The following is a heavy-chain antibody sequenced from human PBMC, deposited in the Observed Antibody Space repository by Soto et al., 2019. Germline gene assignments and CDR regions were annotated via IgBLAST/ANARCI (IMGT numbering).Heavy chain of an antibody. J-gene: IGHJ4*02. CDR1: GFTFNSYS. CDR2: ISSSSSYI. D-gene: IGHD1-26*01. Sequence: NPVGSLRLSCAASGFTFNSYSMNWVRQAPGKGLEWVSSISSSSSYIYYADSVKGRFAISRDNAKNSLYLQMNSLRAEDTAVYYCARVWSYVIDYWGQGTLVTVSS. V-gene: IGHV3-21*01. CDR3: ARVWSYVIDY.